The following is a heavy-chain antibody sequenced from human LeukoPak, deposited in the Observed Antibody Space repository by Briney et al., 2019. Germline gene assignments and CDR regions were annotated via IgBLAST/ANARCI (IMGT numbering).Heavy chain of an antibody. D-gene: IGHD6-13*01. V-gene: IGHV4-34*01. J-gene: IGHJ6*03. Sequence: SETLSLTCAVYGGSFSGYYWSWIRQPPGKGLEWIGEINHSGSTNYNPSLKSRVTISVDTSKNQFSLKLSSVTAADTAVYYCASSPSSSWFYHYYMDVWGKGTTVTVSS. CDR2: INHSGST. CDR1: GGSFSGYY. CDR3: ASSPSSSWFYHYYMDV.